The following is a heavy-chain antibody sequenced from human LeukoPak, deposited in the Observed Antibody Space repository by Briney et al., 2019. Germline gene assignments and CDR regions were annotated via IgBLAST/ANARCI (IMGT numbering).Heavy chain of an antibody. CDR3: ARAYIAYDPLDY. Sequence: GGSLRLSCAASGFTFSPYDMNWVRQAPGKGLEWVSSISSRSTSIYYADSVKGRFTIYRDNAKSSLYLKMNSLRAEDAAVYWCARAYIAYDPLDYWGQGTLVTVSS. V-gene: IGHV3-21*01. J-gene: IGHJ4*02. D-gene: IGHD3-3*01. CDR2: ISSRSTSI. CDR1: GFTFSPYD.